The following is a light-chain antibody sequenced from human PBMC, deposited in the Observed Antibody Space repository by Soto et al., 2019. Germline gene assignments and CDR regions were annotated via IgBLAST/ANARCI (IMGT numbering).Light chain of an antibody. CDR3: QQYYSYPWT. CDR2: TTS. V-gene: IGKV1-17*01. J-gene: IGKJ1*01. CDR1: QGIGND. Sequence: DIQMTQSPSSLSASVGDRVTITCRASQGIGNDLNWYQQKPGKAPKRLIFTTSNLQNGVPSRFSGSGSGTDFTLTISCLQSEDFATYYCQQYYSYPWTFGQGTKVDIK.